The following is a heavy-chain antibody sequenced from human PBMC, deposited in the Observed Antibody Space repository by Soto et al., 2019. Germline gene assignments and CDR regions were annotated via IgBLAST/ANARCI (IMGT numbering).Heavy chain of an antibody. J-gene: IGHJ6*04. CDR3: AGVASFSGMDV. V-gene: IGHV6-1*01. D-gene: IGHD2-21*01. Sequence: PPQTLSLTCVVFGNSVSSNSAAWILIRQSPSRGLEWLGRTYYKSKWYNDYAVSVKSRITLNPDTSKNTFSLHLDSVIPQDTAVYYGAGVASFSGMDVWGKGTPVTVSS. CDR2: TYYKSKWYN. CDR1: GNSVSSNSAA.